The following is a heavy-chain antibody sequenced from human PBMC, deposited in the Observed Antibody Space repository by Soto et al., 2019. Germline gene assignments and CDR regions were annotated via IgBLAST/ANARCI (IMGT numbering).Heavy chain of an antibody. Sequence: PGGSLRLSCAASGFTFSTFAMSWVRQAPGGGLEWVSSISGRGTIIYYAHSVNGRFIISRDNSQTALYLQMNSLRAEDTAVYFCARGPLNGTSLISDKKLGSWGQGTLVTVSS. CDR2: ISGRGTII. D-gene: IGHD1-20*01. CDR1: GFTFSTFA. J-gene: IGHJ4*02. V-gene: IGHV3-23*01. CDR3: ARGPLNGTSLISDKKLGS.